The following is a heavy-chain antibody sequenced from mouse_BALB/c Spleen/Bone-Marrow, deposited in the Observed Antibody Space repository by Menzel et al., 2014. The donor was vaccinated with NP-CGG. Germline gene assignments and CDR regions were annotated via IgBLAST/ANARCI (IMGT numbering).Heavy chain of an antibody. D-gene: IGHD1-1*01. V-gene: IGHV3-8*02. Sequence: VQLQQSGPSLVKPSQTLSLTCSVTGDSITSGYWNWIRKFPGNKLEYMGYISYSGSTYYNPSLKSRISITRDTSKNXYYPQLNSVTTEDTATYYCARGGGSSYNYAIDYWGQGTSVTVSS. CDR1: GDSITSGY. J-gene: IGHJ4*01. CDR2: ISYSGST. CDR3: ARGGGSSYNYAIDY.